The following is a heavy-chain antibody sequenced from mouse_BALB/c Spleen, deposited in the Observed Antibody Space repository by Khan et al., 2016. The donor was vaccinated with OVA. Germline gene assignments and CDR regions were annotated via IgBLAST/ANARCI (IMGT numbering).Heavy chain of an antibody. CDR1: GYSFTLYY. D-gene: IGHD2-14*01. V-gene: IGHV1-26*01. Sequence: DVQLQESGPDLVKPGASVKISCTASGYSFTLYYMTWVQQSHGKSLEWIGRVNPNTGGSDYNQEFKGKAILTVDKSSNTAYMELHSLTSEDSAVYDCARGYDFFAYWGQGTLVTVSA. J-gene: IGHJ3*01. CDR2: VNPNTGGS. CDR3: ARGYDFFAY.